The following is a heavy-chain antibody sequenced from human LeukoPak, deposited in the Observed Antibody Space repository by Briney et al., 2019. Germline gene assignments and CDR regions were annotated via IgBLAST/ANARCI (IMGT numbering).Heavy chain of an antibody. Sequence: PGGSLRLSCAASGFTFSSYSMNCVRQAPGKGLEWVSSISSSSSYIYYADSVKGRFTISRDNAKNSLYLQMNSLRAEDTAVYYCARDGDYYDSRGDAFDIWGQGAMVTVAS. CDR1: GFTFSSYS. D-gene: IGHD3-22*01. CDR3: ARDGDYYDSRGDAFDI. V-gene: IGHV3-21*01. J-gene: IGHJ3*02. CDR2: ISSSSSYI.